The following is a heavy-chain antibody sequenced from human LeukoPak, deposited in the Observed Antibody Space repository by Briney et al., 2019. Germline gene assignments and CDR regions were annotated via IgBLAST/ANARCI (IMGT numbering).Heavy chain of an antibody. CDR1: GGSISSSSYY. CDR3: ADIGGDLLWLGRLRNPSFDY. V-gene: IGHV4-39*01. CDR2: IYYSGST. D-gene: IGHD3-10*01. J-gene: IGHJ4*02. Sequence: PSETLSLTCTVSGGSISSSSYYWGWIRQPPGKGLEWIGSIYYSGSTYYNPSLKRRVTISVDTSKNQFSLKLSSVTAADTAVYYGADIGGDLLWLGRLRNPSFDYWAREPWSPSPQ.